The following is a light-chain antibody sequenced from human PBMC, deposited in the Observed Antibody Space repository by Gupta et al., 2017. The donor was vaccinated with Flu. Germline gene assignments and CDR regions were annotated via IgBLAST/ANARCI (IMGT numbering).Light chain of an antibody. Sequence: TISYTGTSNDVGGYNRVSWYEQRPGKAPKLILYDVTERPSGVPDRFSGSKSGNTASLTISGLQADDEADYYCSSHAGRVTWVFGTGTTVTVL. V-gene: IGLV2-11*01. CDR2: DVT. J-gene: IGLJ1*01. CDR1: SNDVGGYNR. CDR3: SSHAGRVTWV.